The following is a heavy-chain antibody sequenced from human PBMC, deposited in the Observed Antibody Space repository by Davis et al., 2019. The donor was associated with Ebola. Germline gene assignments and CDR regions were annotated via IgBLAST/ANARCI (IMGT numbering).Heavy chain of an antibody. V-gene: IGHV1-69*04. CDR2: IIPILGIA. Sequence: AASVKVSCKASGGTFSSYAISWVRQAPGQGLEWMGRIIPILGIANYAQKFQGRVTITADKSTSTAYMELSSLRSEDTAVYYCARVLSGYSSSWSLGYWGQGTLVTVSS. D-gene: IGHD6-13*01. CDR3: ARVLSGYSSSWSLGY. J-gene: IGHJ4*02. CDR1: GGTFSSYA.